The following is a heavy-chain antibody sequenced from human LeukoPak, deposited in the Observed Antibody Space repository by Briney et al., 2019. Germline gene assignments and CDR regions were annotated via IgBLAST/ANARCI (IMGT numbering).Heavy chain of an antibody. J-gene: IGHJ4*02. CDR3: APGGDSGSGDYFNY. CDR1: GFTLTWHV. D-gene: IGHD3-10*01. Sequence: GGSLRLSCSASGFTLTWHVMHWVRQAPGKALEYVSFIHHNGDITSYADSVKGRFTLSRDNSKNTLYLQMNSLRADDTAVYFCAPGGDSGSGDYFNYWGQGTLVTVSS. V-gene: IGHV3-64*04. CDR2: IHHNGDIT.